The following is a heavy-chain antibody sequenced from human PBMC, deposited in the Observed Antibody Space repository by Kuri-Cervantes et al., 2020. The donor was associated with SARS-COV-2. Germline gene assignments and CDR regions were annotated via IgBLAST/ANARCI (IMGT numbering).Heavy chain of an antibody. CDR1: GYTFTGYY. V-gene: IGHV1-2*02. CDR3: ARGRRVYSSSWFLFDY. Sequence: ASVKVSCKASGYTFTGYYMHWVRQAPGQGLEWMGWISPNSGGTNYAQKFQGRVTMTRDTSISTAYMELSRLRSDDTAVYYCARGRRVYSSSWFLFDYWGQGTLVTVSS. CDR2: ISPNSGGT. J-gene: IGHJ4*02. D-gene: IGHD6-13*01.